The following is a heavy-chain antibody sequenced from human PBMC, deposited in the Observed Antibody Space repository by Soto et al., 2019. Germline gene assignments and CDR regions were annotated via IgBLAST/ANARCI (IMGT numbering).Heavy chain of an antibody. J-gene: IGHJ4*02. CDR1: GFTVSSNY. CDR3: AREAEMSYCISTSCSWYFDY. D-gene: IGHD2-2*01. Sequence: EVQLVESGGGLIQPGGSLRLSCAASGFTVSSNYMSWVRQAPGKGLEWVSVIYSGGSTYYADSVKGRFTISRDNSKNTLYLQMNSLRAEDTAVYYCAREAEMSYCISTSCSWYFDYWGQGTLVTVSS. V-gene: IGHV3-53*01. CDR2: IYSGGST.